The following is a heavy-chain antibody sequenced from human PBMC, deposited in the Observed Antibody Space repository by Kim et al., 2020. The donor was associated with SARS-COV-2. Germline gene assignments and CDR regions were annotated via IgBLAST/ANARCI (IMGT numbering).Heavy chain of an antibody. CDR3: ARGTYIYYYYMDV. Sequence: SETLSLTCTVSGGSISSYYWSWIRQPPGKGLEWIGYIYYSGSTNYNPSLKSRVTISVDTSKNQFSLKLSSVTAADTAVYYCARGTYIYYYYMDVWGKGTTVTVSS. CDR1: GGSISSYY. CDR2: IYYSGST. V-gene: IGHV4-59*08. D-gene: IGHD1-1*01. J-gene: IGHJ6*03.